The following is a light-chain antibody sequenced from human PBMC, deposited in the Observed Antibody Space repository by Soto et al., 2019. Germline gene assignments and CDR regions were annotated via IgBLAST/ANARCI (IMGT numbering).Light chain of an antibody. CDR1: QSVSSSY. CDR2: GAS. V-gene: IGKV3-20*01. CDR3: QQYGRSPPVT. Sequence: EIVLTQSPGTLSLSPGERATLSCRASQSVSSSYLAWYQQKPGQAPRLLIYGASSRATGIPDRFSGSGPGTDFTLTISRLEPEDFAVYYCQQYGRSPPVTFGQGTRLEIK. J-gene: IGKJ5*01.